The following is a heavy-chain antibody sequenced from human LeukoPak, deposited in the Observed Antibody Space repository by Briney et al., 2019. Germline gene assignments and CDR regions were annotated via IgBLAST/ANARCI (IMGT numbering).Heavy chain of an antibody. CDR2: ITSSSSYT. Sequence: GGSLTLSCAASGLTFSDYYMSWIRQAPGKGLEWVSYITSSSSYTNYPDSVKGRFTISRDNAKNSLYLQMNSLRAEDTAVYYCARVKYGSGSYYQDYWGQGTLVTVSS. J-gene: IGHJ4*02. V-gene: IGHV3-11*05. CDR3: ARVKYGSGSYYQDY. D-gene: IGHD3-10*01. CDR1: GLTFSDYY.